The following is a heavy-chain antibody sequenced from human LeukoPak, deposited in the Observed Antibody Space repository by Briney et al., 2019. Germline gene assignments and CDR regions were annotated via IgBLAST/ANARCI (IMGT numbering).Heavy chain of an antibody. J-gene: IGHJ4*02. CDR3: ARVEAAAGTF. CDR2: IYYSGST. Sequence: SETLSLTCTVSGGSISSSSYYWGWIRQPPGKGLEWIGSIYYSGSTYYNPSLKSRVTISVDTSKNQFSLKLSSVTAADTAVYYCARVEAAAGTFWGQGTLVTVSS. V-gene: IGHV4-39*01. CDR1: GGSISSSSYY. D-gene: IGHD6-13*01.